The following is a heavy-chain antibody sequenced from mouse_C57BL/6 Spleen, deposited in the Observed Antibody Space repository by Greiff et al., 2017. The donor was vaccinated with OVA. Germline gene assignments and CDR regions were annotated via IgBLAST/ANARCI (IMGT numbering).Heavy chain of an antibody. Sequence: QVQLKQSGAELVRPGTSVKVSCKASGYAFTNYLIEWVKQRPGQGLEWIGVINPGSGGTNYNEKFKGKATLTADKSSSTAYMQLSSLTSEDSAVYFCARSNWDGGDYWGQGTTLTGSS. CDR1: GYAFTNYL. CDR3: ARSNWDGGDY. V-gene: IGHV1-54*01. CDR2: INPGSGGT. J-gene: IGHJ2*01. D-gene: IGHD4-1*01.